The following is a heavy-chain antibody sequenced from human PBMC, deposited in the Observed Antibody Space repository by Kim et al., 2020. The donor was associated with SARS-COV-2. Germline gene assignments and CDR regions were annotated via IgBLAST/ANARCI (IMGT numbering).Heavy chain of an antibody. CDR2: INSGGRT. V-gene: IGHV3-53*01. Sequence: GGSLRLSCAASGFTVSSNYMNWVRQAPGKGLEWVSLINSGGRTYYADSVKGRFTISRDNSKNTLYLQMNSLRAEDTAVYYCVLSFGGIAGYWGQGTLVTVSS. CDR1: GFTVSSNY. CDR3: VLSFGGIAGY. J-gene: IGHJ4*02. D-gene: IGHD3-3*01.